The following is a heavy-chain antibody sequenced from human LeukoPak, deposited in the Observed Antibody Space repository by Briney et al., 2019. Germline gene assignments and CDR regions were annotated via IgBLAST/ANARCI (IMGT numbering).Heavy chain of an antibody. CDR3: ATIILNSSGWAHNWFDP. CDR2: FDPEDGET. Sequence: PGASVKVSCKASGYTFTSYYMHWVRQAPGKGLEWMGGFDPEDGETIYAQKFQGRVTMTEDTSTDTAYMELSSLRSEDTAVYYCATIILNSSGWAHNWFDPWGQGTLVTVSS. CDR1: GYTFTSYY. V-gene: IGHV1-24*01. J-gene: IGHJ5*02. D-gene: IGHD6-19*01.